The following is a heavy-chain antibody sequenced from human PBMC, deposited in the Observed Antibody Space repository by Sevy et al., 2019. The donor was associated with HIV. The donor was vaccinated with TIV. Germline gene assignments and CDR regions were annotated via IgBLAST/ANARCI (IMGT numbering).Heavy chain of an antibody. D-gene: IGHD5-12*01. CDR2: ISYDGSNK. CDR1: EFTFINHA. Sequence: GGSLRLSCAASEFTFINHATHWVRQAPGKGLEWVTVISYDGSNKYYADSVKGRFTISRDTSKSTVYLQMDSLRAEDTAVYYCARDLNSGYANYYYYGMDVWGQGTTVTVSS. V-gene: IGHV3-30*04. CDR3: ARDLNSGYANYYYYGMDV. J-gene: IGHJ6*02.